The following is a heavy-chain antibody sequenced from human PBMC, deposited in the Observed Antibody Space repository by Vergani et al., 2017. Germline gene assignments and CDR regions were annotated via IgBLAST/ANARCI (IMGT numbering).Heavy chain of an antibody. V-gene: IGHV4-61*02. CDR1: GGPISSGSYY. D-gene: IGHD1-1*01. Sequence: QVQLQESGPGLVKPSQTLSLTCTVSGGPISSGSYYLSWIRQPAGKGLEWIGRIYTSGSTNYNPALKSRVTISVDTSKNQFSLKLSTVTAADTAVYYCARDLDERWFAPWGQGTLVTVSS. J-gene: IGHJ5*02. CDR3: ARDLDERWFAP. CDR2: IYTSGST.